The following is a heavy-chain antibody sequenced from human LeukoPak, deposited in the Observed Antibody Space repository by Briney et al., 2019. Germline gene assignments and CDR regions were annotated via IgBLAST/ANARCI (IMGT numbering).Heavy chain of an antibody. Sequence: GGSLRLSCAASGFTFDDYAMHWVRQAPGKGLEWVSGISWNSGSIGYADSVKGRFTISRDNAKNSLYLQMNSLRAEDTAVYYCARDRYSSSWYEDYYYYYGMDVWGQGTTVTVSS. CDR1: GFTFDDYA. J-gene: IGHJ6*02. V-gene: IGHV3-9*01. CDR3: ARDRYSSSWYEDYYYYYGMDV. CDR2: ISWNSGSI. D-gene: IGHD6-13*01.